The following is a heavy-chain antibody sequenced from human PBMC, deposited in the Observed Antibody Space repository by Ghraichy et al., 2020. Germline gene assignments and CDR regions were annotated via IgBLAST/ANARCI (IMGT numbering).Heavy chain of an antibody. J-gene: IGHJ4*02. CDR2: ISGSGDGT. CDR3: AKDSGTNSFVGSDY. D-gene: IGHD2-2*01. V-gene: IGHV3-23*01. Sequence: EGSLRLSCVASGFVISNYAMSWVRQAPGKGLEWVSAISGSGDGTYYADSVKGRFTVSRDNSKNTLYLQMNSLRAEDTAIYYCAKDSGTNSFVGSDYWGQGTLVTVSS. CDR1: GFVISNYA.